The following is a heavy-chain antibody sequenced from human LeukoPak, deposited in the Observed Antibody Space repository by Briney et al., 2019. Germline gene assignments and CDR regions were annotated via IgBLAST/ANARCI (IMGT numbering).Heavy chain of an antibody. Sequence: PSETLSLTCTVSGGSISSYYWSWIRQPAGKGLEWIGRIYTSGSTNYNPSLKSRVTMSVDTSKNQFSLKLSSVTAADTAVYYCARGFRSSGWDDAFDIWGQGTMVTVSS. CDR2: IYTSGST. CDR3: ARGFRSSGWDDAFDI. V-gene: IGHV4-4*07. CDR1: GGSISSYY. J-gene: IGHJ3*02. D-gene: IGHD6-19*01.